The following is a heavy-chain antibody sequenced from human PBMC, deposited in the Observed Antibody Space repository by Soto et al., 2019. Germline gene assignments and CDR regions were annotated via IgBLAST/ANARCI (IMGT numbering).Heavy chain of an antibody. V-gene: IGHV3-23*01. CDR2: ISGGVPST. CDR3: AKDLFLVRGDFDS. J-gene: IGHJ4*02. D-gene: IGHD3-10*01. CDR1: GFIFSNYG. Sequence: EVPLLESGGGLVQPGGSLRLSCEASGFIFSNYGLTWVRQFPGEGLEWVSTISGGVPSTYYADSVKGRFTMSRDNSKKTVYLQMNSLRVEDTAIYYCAKDLFLVRGDFDSWGQGTLVTVSS.